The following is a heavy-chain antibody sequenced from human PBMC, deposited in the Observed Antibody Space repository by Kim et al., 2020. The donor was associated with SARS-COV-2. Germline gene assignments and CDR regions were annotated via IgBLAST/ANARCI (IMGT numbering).Heavy chain of an antibody. D-gene: IGHD1-26*01. CDR3: ANSRSGSYWGPLN. Sequence: GGSLRLSCAASGFSFSSYGMYWVRQAPGKGLEWVAVISYDGSNKYYADSVKGRFTISRDNSKNMLYLQMNSLRAEDTAVYYCANSRSGSYWGPLNWGQGTMVTVSS. J-gene: IGHJ3*01. V-gene: IGHV3-30*18. CDR2: ISYDGSNK. CDR1: GFSFSSYG.